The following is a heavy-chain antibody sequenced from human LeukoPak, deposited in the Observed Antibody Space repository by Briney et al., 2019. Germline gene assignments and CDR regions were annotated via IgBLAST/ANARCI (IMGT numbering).Heavy chain of an antibody. J-gene: IGHJ4*02. Sequence: VASVKVSCKTSGYTFTSYGINWVRQAPGQGLEWMGWISAYNGNTSYAQKLQGRVTMTTDTSTSTAYMELRSLRSDDTAVYYCARSSDWNSIDYWGQGTLVTVSS. V-gene: IGHV1-18*01. D-gene: IGHD1-7*01. CDR3: ARSSDWNSIDY. CDR1: GYTFTSYG. CDR2: ISAYNGNT.